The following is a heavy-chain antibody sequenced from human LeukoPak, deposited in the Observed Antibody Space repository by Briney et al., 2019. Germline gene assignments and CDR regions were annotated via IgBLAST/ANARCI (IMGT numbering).Heavy chain of an antibody. J-gene: IGHJ4*02. Sequence: GGSLRLSCAASGFTVGSNTMSWVRQAPGKGLEWVSIIYSGGSTSYADSVKGRFTISRDDSKDTLYLQMNSLRTEDTAVYYCARGGSYFDISGYYFYWGQGTLVTVSS. V-gene: IGHV3-66*01. D-gene: IGHD3-22*01. CDR3: ARGGSYFDISGYYFY. CDR2: IYSGGST. CDR1: GFTVGSNT.